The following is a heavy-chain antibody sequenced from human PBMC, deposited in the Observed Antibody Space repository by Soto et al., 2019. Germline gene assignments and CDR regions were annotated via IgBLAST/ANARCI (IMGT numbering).Heavy chain of an antibody. CDR1: GYSISSSNW. CDR3: ARADGDYDAFDY. Sequence: TSETLSLTCAVSGYSISSSNWWGWIRQPPGKGLEWIGYIYYSGSTYYNPSVKSRVTISVDTSKNQFSLKLSSVTAADTAVHYCARADGDYDAFDYWGQGALVTVSS. V-gene: IGHV4-28*03. D-gene: IGHD4-17*01. CDR2: IYYSGST. J-gene: IGHJ4*02.